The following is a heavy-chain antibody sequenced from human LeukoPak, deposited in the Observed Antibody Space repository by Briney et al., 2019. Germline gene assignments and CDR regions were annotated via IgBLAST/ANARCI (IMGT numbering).Heavy chain of an antibody. CDR3: ARDTARNRFDP. V-gene: IGHV4-31*03. J-gene: IGHJ5*02. D-gene: IGHD5-18*01. CDR1: GGSINSGGYY. CDR2: IYNSGTT. Sequence: SETLSLTCTVSGGSINSGGYYWSWIRQHPGKGLEWIGYIYNSGTTYYNPSLKSRVTISVDTSKNQFSLKLTSVTAADTAVYYCARDTARNRFDPWGQGALVTVSS.